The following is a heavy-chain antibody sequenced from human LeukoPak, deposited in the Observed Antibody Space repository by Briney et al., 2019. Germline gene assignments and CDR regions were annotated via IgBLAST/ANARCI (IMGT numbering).Heavy chain of an antibody. Sequence: GGSLRLSCAASGFTFSSYSMNWVRQAPGKGLEWVSSISSSSSYIYYADSVKGRFTISRDNAKNSVYLQMNSLRAEDTAVYYCARGPYPTYYDFWSGYYTVYWGQGTLVTVSS. CDR1: GFTFSSYS. CDR2: ISSSSSYI. CDR3: ARGPYPTYYDFWSGYYTVY. J-gene: IGHJ4*02. V-gene: IGHV3-21*01. D-gene: IGHD3-3*01.